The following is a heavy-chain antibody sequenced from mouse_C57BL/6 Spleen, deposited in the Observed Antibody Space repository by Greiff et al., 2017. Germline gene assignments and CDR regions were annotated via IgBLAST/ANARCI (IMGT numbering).Heavy chain of an antibody. D-gene: IGHD2-4*01. CDR2: IHPNSGST. Sequence: QVQLQQPGAELVKPGASVKLSCKASGYTFTSYWMHWVKQRPGQGLEWIGMIHPNSGSTNYNEKFKSKATMTVDTSSSTAYMQLSSLKSEDAAVYYCARGGYDCDDAMDYWGQGTSVTVSS. V-gene: IGHV1-64*01. CDR1: GYTFTSYW. CDR3: ARGGYDCDDAMDY. J-gene: IGHJ4*01.